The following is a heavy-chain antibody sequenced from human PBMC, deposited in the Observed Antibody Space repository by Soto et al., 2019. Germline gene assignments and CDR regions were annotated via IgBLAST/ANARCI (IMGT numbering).Heavy chain of an antibody. CDR1: GGSIYTGGFY. CDR3: ATSLGPSRTSVDY. V-gene: IGHV4-31*03. J-gene: IGHJ4*02. D-gene: IGHD2-2*01. Sequence: SETLSLTCTVSGGSIYTGGFYWSWIRQLPGKGLEWLGYIYYTGSTQYTPSLKSRLTISTDTSDNQFSLRLTSVTAADTAVYYCATSLGPSRTSVDYWGQGTLVTVSS. CDR2: IYYTGST.